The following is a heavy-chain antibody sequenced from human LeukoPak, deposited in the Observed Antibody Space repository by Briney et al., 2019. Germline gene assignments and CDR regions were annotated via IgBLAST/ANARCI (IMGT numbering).Heavy chain of an antibody. V-gene: IGHV3-23*01. CDR2: ISGDVQTT. J-gene: IGHJ2*01. CDR1: GFTFSTHA. D-gene: IGHD3-3*01. Sequence: GGSLTQTFEASGFTFSTHAMNWIRQTPGKGLEWLSVISGDVQTTTYASSVKGRFTISRDNSKNTLYLEMNSLRVEDTAIYYCAKDGYYSSANHFARLHFDLWGRGTRVTVSS. CDR3: AKDGYYSSANHFARLHFDL.